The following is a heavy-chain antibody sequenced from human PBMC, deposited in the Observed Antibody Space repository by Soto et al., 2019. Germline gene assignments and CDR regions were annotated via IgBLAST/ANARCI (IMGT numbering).Heavy chain of an antibody. CDR2: IYYNGRT. V-gene: IGHV4-30-4*01. Sequence: SETLSLTCTVSGGSINSDDYYWSWIRQPPGKGLEWIGYIYYNGRTDYNPSLKSRVIISIDTSKNQFSLNLNSVSAADTAVYYCARDRSNSPDYFDYWGQGTLVTVSS. J-gene: IGHJ4*02. CDR3: ARDRSNSPDYFDY. CDR1: GGSINSDDYY. D-gene: IGHD6-6*01.